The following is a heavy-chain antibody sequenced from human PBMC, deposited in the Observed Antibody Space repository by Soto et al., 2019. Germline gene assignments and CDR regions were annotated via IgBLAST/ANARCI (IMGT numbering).Heavy chain of an antibody. V-gene: IGHV4-59*01. J-gene: IGHJ6*02. CDR3: ASGGLAAAHYYYYYGMDV. CDR2: IYYSGST. Sequence: LSETLSLTCTVSGGSISSYYWSWIRQPPGKGLEWIGYIYYSGSTNYNPSLKSRVTISVDTSKNQFSLKLSSVTAADTAVYYCASGGLAAAHYYYYYGMDVWGQGTTVTVSS. CDR1: GGSISSYY. D-gene: IGHD6-13*01.